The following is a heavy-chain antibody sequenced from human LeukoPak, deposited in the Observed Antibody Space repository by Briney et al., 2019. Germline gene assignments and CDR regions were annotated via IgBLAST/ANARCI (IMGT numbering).Heavy chain of an antibody. V-gene: IGHV3-23*01. CDR2: ISGSGGST. D-gene: IGHD3-3*01. CDR3: ARVRSDYDFWSGYSRYYYYYMDV. CDR1: GFTFSSYA. Sequence: GGSLRLSCAAPGFTFSSYAVSWVRQAPGKGLEWVSSISGSGGSTYYADSVKGRFTISRDNSKNTLYLQMNSLRAEDTAVYYCARVRSDYDFWSGYSRYYYYYMDVWGKGTTVTVSS. J-gene: IGHJ6*03.